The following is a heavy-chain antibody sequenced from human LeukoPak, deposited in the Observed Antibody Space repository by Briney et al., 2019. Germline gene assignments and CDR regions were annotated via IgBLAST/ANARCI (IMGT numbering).Heavy chain of an antibody. CDR2: ISGSGGST. CDR1: GFTFSRYA. V-gene: IGHV3-23*01. Sequence: GGSLRLSCAASGFTFSRYAMNWVRQAPGKGLEWVSGISGSGGSTYYADSVKGRFTISRDNSKNTLYLQMNSLRADDTAVYYCAKDLVGAHNWFDPWGQGNLVIVSS. CDR3: AKDLVGAHNWFDP. D-gene: IGHD1-26*01. J-gene: IGHJ5*02.